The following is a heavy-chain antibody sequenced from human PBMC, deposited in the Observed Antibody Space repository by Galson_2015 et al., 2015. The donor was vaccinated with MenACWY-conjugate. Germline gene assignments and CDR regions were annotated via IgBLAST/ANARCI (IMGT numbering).Heavy chain of an antibody. CDR1: GYTFTAYA. J-gene: IGHJ5*02. Sequence: SVKVSCKASGYTFTAYAINWVRQAPGQGLEWLGWINTNTGNPTYAQGFTGRFVFSLDTSVSTAYLQISSLKAEDTAIYYCVRDPKLSSSWYFFDPWGQGTLVTVSS. D-gene: IGHD6-13*01. CDR3: VRDPKLSSSWYFFDP. CDR2: INTNTGNP. V-gene: IGHV7-4-1*02.